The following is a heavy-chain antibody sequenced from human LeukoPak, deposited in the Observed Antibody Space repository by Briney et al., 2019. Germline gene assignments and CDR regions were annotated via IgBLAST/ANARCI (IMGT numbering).Heavy chain of an antibody. D-gene: IGHD3-10*01. CDR3: ARDLYMDYYGSGSYYYYMDV. J-gene: IGHJ6*03. CDR1: GYTFTSYG. Sequence: ASVKVSCKASGYTFTSYGISWVRQAPGQGLEWMGWISACNGNTNYAQKLQGRVTMTTDTSTSTAYMELRSLRSDDTAVYYCARDLYMDYYGSGSYYYYMDVWGKGTTVTVSS. CDR2: ISACNGNT. V-gene: IGHV1-18*01.